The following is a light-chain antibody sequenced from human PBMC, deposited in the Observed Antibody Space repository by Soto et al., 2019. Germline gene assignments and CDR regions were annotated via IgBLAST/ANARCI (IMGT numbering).Light chain of an antibody. CDR2: DDS. Sequence: SYELTQPPSVSVAPGQTARITCGGNNIGSKNVHWYQQKPGQAPVLVVYDDSDRPSGIPERFSGSNSGNTATLDISRVEAGDEADYFRQVWDSSSDHYVFGTGTKLTVL. J-gene: IGLJ1*01. CDR1: NIGSKN. CDR3: QVWDSSSDHYV. V-gene: IGLV3-21*02.